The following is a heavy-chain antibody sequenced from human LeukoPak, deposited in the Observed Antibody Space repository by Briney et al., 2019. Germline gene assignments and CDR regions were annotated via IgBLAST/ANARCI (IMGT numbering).Heavy chain of an antibody. CDR1: RFTFSSYS. V-gene: IGHV3-48*01. Sequence: GGSLRLSCAASRFTFSSYSMNWVRQAPGKGLEWVSYIGSSSTIYYADSVKGRFTISRDNANNFLYLQMSSLRAEDTAVYYCARAASFGVVIIRNAFDIWGQGTMVTVSS. CDR3: ARAASFGVVIIRNAFDI. D-gene: IGHD3-3*01. CDR2: IGSSSTI. J-gene: IGHJ3*02.